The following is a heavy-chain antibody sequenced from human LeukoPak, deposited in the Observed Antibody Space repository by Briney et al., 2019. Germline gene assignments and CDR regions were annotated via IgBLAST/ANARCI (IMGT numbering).Heavy chain of an antibody. CDR1: GGSFSGYY. Sequence: PSETLTLTCAVYGGSFSGYYWSWIRQPPGKGLEWIGEINHSGSTNYDPSLKSRVTISVDTSKNQFSLKLSSVTAADTAVYYCARRSTLGAYCSSTSCCASGYYYMDVWGKGTTVTISS. CDR2: INHSGST. V-gene: IGHV4-34*01. D-gene: IGHD2-2*01. CDR3: ARRSTLGAYCSSTSCCASGYYYMDV. J-gene: IGHJ6*03.